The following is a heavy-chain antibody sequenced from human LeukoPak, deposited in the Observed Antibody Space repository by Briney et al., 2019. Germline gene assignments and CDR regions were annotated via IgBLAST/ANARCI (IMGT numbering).Heavy chain of an antibody. J-gene: IGHJ4*02. V-gene: IGHV1-18*01. CDR3: ARDTGLAAADD. D-gene: IGHD6-13*01. Sequence: ASVKVSCKASGGTFISYAISWVRQAPGRGLEWMGWISAYNGNTNYAQKLQGRVTMTTDTSTSTAYMELRSLRSDDTAVYYCARDTGLAAADDWGQGTLVTVSS. CDR1: GGTFISYA. CDR2: ISAYNGNT.